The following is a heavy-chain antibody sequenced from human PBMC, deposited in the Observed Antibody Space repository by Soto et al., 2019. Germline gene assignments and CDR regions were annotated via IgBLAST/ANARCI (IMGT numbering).Heavy chain of an antibody. CDR1: GFTFSTYS. CDR3: ARAAEYDSVWGSYRADWFDP. Sequence: GGSLRLSCAASGFTFSTYSINWGRQAPGKGLEWVSSISGSGYIYYADSVKGRFTISRDNAKNSLYLQMNSLRAEDTAVYYCARAAEYDSVWGSYRADWFDPWGQGTLVTVSS. CDR2: ISGSGYI. V-gene: IGHV3-21*01. D-gene: IGHD3-16*02. J-gene: IGHJ5*02.